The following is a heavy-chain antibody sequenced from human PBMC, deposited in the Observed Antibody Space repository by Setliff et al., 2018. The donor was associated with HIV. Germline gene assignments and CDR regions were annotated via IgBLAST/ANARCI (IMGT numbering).Heavy chain of an antibody. CDR3: ARDTSGGY. V-gene: IGHV4-59*01. Sequence: SETLSLTCTVSGGSISSYYWNWIRQPPGKGLEWIGYIYYSGVTNYNPSLKGRVTISLDTSKNQFSLKLTSVTAADTAVYYCARDTSGGYWGQGTLVTVSS. CDR1: GGSISSYY. CDR2: IYYSGVT. J-gene: IGHJ4*02. D-gene: IGHD3-10*01.